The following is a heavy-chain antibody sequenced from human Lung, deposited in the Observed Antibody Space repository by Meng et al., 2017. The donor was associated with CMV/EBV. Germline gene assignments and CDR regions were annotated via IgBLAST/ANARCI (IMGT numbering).Heavy chain of an antibody. CDR3: AKGYYDFRGSLYTHTYIY. CDR2: LASAGTSI. CDR1: GLTFTSYG. J-gene: IGHJ4*02. V-gene: IGHV3-30*02. Sequence: GESXKISXAASGLTFTSYGMHWVRQAPGKGLEWVAFLASAGTSIYYADSVKGRFTISRDTSKSTLYLQMNSLRAEDTAIYYCAKGYYDFRGSLYTHTYIYWGQGTLVTVSS. D-gene: IGHD3-3*01.